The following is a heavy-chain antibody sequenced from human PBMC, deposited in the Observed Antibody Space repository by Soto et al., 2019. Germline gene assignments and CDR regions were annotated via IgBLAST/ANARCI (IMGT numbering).Heavy chain of an antibody. CDR3: AREVSDSSGYSAGAFDI. J-gene: IGHJ3*02. Sequence: QVQLVQSGAEVKKPGSSVKVSCKASGGTFSSYAISWVRQAPGQGLEWMGGIIPIFGTANYAQKFQGRVTITADKSTSTAYMELSSLRSEDTAVYYCAREVSDSSGYSAGAFDIWGQGTMVTVSS. V-gene: IGHV1-69*06. CDR2: IIPIFGTA. CDR1: GGTFSSYA. D-gene: IGHD3-22*01.